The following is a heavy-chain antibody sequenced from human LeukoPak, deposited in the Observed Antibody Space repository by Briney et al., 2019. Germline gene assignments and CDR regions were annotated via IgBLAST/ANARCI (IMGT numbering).Heavy chain of an antibody. J-gene: IGHJ4*02. CDR2: ISTSGST. CDR1: GDSISSGIYY. CDR3: ARHRQQLVHFDY. D-gene: IGHD6-13*01. V-gene: IGHV4-61*02. Sequence: SETLSLTCTVSGDSISSGIYYWNWIRQPAGKGLEWIGRISTSGSTNYNPSLKSRVTISVDTSKNQFSLRLNSVTAADTAVYYCARHRQQLVHFDYWGQGTLVTVSS.